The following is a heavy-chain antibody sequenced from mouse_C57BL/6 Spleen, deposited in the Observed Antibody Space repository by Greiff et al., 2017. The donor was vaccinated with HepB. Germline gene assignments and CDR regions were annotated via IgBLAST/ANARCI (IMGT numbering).Heavy chain of an antibody. CDR3: ARERIYDGYYGGYFDY. D-gene: IGHD2-3*01. Sequence: VQLQQSGPELVKPGASVKLSCKASGYTFTSYDINWVKQRPGQGLEWIGWIYPRDGSTKYNEKFKGKATLTVDTSSSTAYMELHSLTSEDSAVYFCARERIYDGYYGGYFDYWGQGTTLTVSS. V-gene: IGHV1-85*01. J-gene: IGHJ2*01. CDR1: GYTFTSYD. CDR2: IYPRDGST.